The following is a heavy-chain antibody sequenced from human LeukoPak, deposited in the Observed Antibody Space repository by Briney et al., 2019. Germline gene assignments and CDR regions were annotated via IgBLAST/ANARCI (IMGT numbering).Heavy chain of an antibody. CDR1: GFPLSSHA. J-gene: IGHJ4*02. CDR3: AKDGGVTGYYSRGYLDY. Sequence: GGSLRLSCAASGFPLSSHAMSWVRQAPGKGLKWVSGISGGGGTTYYADSVKGWFTISRDNSRNTLYLQMSTLRDEDTAVYYCAKDGGVTGYYSRGYLDYWGQGTLVTVSS. V-gene: IGHV3-23*01. D-gene: IGHD3-9*01. CDR2: ISGGGGTT.